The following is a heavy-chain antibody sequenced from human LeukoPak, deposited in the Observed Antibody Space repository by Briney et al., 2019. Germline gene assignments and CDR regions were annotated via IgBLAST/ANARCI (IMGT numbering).Heavy chain of an antibody. J-gene: IGHJ4*02. CDR3: ARYSSSWFDY. D-gene: IGHD6-13*01. CDR2: IYSGGST. CDR1: GFTVSINS. Sequence: GGSLRLSCTVSGFTVSINSMSWVRQAPGKGLEWVSVIYSGGSTYYADSVKGRFTISRDNSKNTLYLQMNSLRAEDTAVYYCARYSSSWFDYWGQGTLVTVSS. V-gene: IGHV3-53*01.